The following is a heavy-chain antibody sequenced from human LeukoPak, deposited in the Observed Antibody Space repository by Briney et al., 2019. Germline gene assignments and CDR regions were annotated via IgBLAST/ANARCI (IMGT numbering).Heavy chain of an antibody. V-gene: IGHV3-7*02. CDR3: VMVRGGRVDY. D-gene: IGHD3-10*01. J-gene: IGHJ4*02. CDR2: IKQDGSEQ. CDR1: GFTCSSYW. Sequence: PGGSLRLSCAASGFTCSSYWMTWVRQAPGKGLEWVANIKQDGSEQNYVDSVKGRFTISRDNAKNSLYLQMNSLRAEDTAVYYCVMVRGGRVDYWGQGTLVTVSS.